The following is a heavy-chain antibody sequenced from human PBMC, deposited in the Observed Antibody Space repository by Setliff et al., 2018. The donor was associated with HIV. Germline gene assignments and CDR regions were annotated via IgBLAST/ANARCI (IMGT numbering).Heavy chain of an antibody. CDR2: IDPTDGST. CDR1: GYRFSNHF. D-gene: IGHD6-6*01. CDR3: ARGKQMSRRSDAFDI. V-gene: IGHV1-46*01. Sequence: ASVKVSCKSSGYRFSNHFIHWVRQAPGQGLEWMEVIDPTDGSTSFTQKFQGRVTVTRDTPTSTVYMELSGLKSEDTAMYYCARGKQMSRRSDAFDIWGQGTKVTVSS. J-gene: IGHJ3*02.